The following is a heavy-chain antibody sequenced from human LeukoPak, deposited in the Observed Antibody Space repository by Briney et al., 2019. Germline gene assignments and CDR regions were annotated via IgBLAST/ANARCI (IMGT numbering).Heavy chain of an antibody. V-gene: IGHV3-30-3*01. Sequence: GGSLRLSCAASGFTFSSYAMHWVRQAPGKGLEWVAVISYDGSNKYYADSVKGRFTISRDNSKNTLYLQMNSLRAEDTAVYYCARDGSGNFDYWGQGTLVTVSS. J-gene: IGHJ4*02. CDR2: ISYDGSNK. CDR3: ARDGSGNFDY. D-gene: IGHD2-15*01. CDR1: GFTFSSYA.